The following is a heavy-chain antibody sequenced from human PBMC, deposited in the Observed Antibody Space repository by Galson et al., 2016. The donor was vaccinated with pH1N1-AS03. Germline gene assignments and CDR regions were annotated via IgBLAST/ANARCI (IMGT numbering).Heavy chain of an antibody. CDR2: IRDDGGDK. V-gene: IGHV3-30*02. D-gene: IGHD3-22*01. CDR1: GFTFSGYY. J-gene: IGHJ4*02. Sequence: SLRLSCAASLASGFTFSGYYMHWVRQAPGKGLEWVAFIRDDGGDKYYEESVKGRFTISRDNSKNTLYLQMNSLRVEDTALYYCAKDRIRTTYFHDSSGYRFFDSWGQGALVIVSS. CDR3: AKDRIRTTYFHDSSGYRFFDS.